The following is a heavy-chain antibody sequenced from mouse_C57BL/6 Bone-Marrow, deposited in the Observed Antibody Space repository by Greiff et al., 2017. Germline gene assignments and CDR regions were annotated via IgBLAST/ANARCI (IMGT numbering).Heavy chain of an antibody. J-gene: IGHJ3*01. Sequence: EVQLVESGGGLVKPGGSLKLSCAASGFTFSSYTMSWVRQTPEKRLEWVATISGGGGNNYYPDSVKGRFTSSRDNAKNNLYLQMRSLRSEDTALYYCARRYYGISLFAYWGQGTLVTVSA. V-gene: IGHV5-9*01. CDR2: ISGGGGNN. D-gene: IGHD1-1*01. CDR1: GFTFSSYT. CDR3: ARRYYGISLFAY.